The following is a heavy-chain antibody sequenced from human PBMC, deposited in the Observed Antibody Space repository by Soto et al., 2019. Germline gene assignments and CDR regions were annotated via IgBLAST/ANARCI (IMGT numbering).Heavy chain of an antibody. CDR3: ARADYGDSFDY. D-gene: IGHD4-17*01. CDR2: ISSSSTSYI. V-gene: IGHV3-21*01. Sequence: GGSLRLSCAASGFTFSSYSMNWVRQAPRKGLEWVSSISSSSTSYIFYSDSVKGRFTISRDNAKNSLYLQMNRLRAEDTAVYYCARADYGDSFDYWGQGTLVTVSS. J-gene: IGHJ4*02. CDR1: GFTFSSYS.